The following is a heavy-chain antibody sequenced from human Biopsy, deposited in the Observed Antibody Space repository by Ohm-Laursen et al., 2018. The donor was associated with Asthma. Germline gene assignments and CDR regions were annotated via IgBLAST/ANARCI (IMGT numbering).Heavy chain of an antibody. CDR1: GGSITSSSYY. J-gene: IGHJ4*02. Sequence: SETLSLTCPVSGGSITSSSYYWGWIRQPPGKGMEWIGSMYHSGGPYYHPSLKSRATISVDTSKNQLSLKMSSVIAADTAVYYCAGFCSGGNCPDHWGQGTLVTVSS. D-gene: IGHD2-15*01. CDR2: MYHSGGP. V-gene: IGHV4-39*07. CDR3: AGFCSGGNCPDH.